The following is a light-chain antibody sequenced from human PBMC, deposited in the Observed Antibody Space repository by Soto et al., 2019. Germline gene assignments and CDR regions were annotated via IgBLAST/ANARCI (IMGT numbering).Light chain of an antibody. J-gene: IGLJ1*01. V-gene: IGLV1-47*01. CDR3: AAWDDSLSRYV. Sequence: QSVLTQPPSASGTPGQRVTISCSGSSSNIGSNYVYWYQQLPGTAPKLLIYRNNQRPSGVPDRFSGSKSGTSASLAISGLRSEDEADYYCAAWDDSLSRYVFGTGTKVPVL. CDR1: SSNIGSNY. CDR2: RNN.